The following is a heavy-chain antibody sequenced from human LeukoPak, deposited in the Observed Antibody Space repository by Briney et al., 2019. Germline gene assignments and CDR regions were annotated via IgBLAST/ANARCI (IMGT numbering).Heavy chain of an antibody. Sequence: SQTLSLTCTVSGGSISSGGYYWSWIRQHPGKGLEWIGYIYYSGSTYYNPSLKSRVTKSVDTSKNQFSLKLSSVTAADTAVYYCARDRRGTTYFDYWGQGTLVTVSS. CDR3: ARDRRGTTYFDY. CDR1: GGSISSGGYY. D-gene: IGHD3-16*01. V-gene: IGHV4-31*03. CDR2: IYYSGST. J-gene: IGHJ4*02.